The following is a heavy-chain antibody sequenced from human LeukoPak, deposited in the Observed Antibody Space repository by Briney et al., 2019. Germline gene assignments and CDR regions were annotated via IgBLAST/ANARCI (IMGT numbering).Heavy chain of an antibody. V-gene: IGHV4-59*01. Sequence: SETLSLTCTVSGASISSYSWSWIRQPPVKGLEWIGYVFNSGITNYNPSLKSRLTISLDTPKNHFSLKLSSVTAADTAVYYCARGASYFDYWGQGTLVTVSS. CDR1: GASISSYS. J-gene: IGHJ4*02. CDR2: VFNSGIT. D-gene: IGHD3-16*01. CDR3: ARGASYFDY.